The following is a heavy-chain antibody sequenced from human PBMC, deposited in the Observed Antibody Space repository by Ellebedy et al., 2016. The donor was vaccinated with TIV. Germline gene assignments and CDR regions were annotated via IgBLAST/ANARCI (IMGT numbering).Heavy chain of an antibody. Sequence: GGSLRLSCAASGFIFSSYWMSWVRQAPGKGLEWVANIKQDGSEKYYVDSVKGRFTISRDNAKNSLYLQMNSLRAEDTAVYYCARRDFDLWGRGTLDTVSS. J-gene: IGHJ2*01. CDR2: IKQDGSEK. CDR1: GFIFSSYW. CDR3: ARRDFDL. V-gene: IGHV3-7*01.